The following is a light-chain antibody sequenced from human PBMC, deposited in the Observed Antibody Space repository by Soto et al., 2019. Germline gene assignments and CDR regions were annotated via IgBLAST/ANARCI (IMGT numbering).Light chain of an antibody. Sequence: EIVLTQSPGTLSLSPGERATLSCRASQSVSSSYLAWYQQKPGQAPRLLIYDASSRATDIPDRFSGSRSGTDFTLTISRLEPEDFAVYYCQQYGSSPWTFGQGTKVEIK. V-gene: IGKV3-20*01. J-gene: IGKJ1*01. CDR2: DAS. CDR3: QQYGSSPWT. CDR1: QSVSSSY.